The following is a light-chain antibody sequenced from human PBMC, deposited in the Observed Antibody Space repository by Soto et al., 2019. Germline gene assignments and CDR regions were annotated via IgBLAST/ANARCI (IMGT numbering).Light chain of an antibody. V-gene: IGKV3-20*01. Sequence: EIVLTQSPGTLSLSPGERATLSCRASQSVSSNYLAWYQQKFGQAPRLLIYGASSRATGIPDRFSGSGSGTDFTLTISRLEPEDFAVYYCQQYGSSPRTFGQGTKVEIK. CDR1: QSVSSNY. J-gene: IGKJ1*01. CDR3: QQYGSSPRT. CDR2: GAS.